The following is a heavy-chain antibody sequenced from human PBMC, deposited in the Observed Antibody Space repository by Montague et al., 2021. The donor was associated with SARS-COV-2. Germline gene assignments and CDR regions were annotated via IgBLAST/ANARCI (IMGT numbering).Heavy chain of an antibody. V-gene: IGHV4-4*02. CDR1: GGSIQAQNW. CDR3: ARKGSGRSDLAY. CDR2: VYNKEGT. Sequence: SETLSLTCSISGGSIQAQNWRAYVRTPATKSLGRVGAVYNKEGTKYKPSLKSRVSMSVDKSWNQFSLRLTSVTAADTAIYYCARKGSGRSDLAYWGQGTLVTVSS. D-gene: IGHD1-26*01. J-gene: IGHJ4*02.